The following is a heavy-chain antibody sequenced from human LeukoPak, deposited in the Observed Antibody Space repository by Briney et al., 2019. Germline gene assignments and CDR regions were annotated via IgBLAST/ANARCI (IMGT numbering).Heavy chain of an antibody. CDR2: IIPVIGTA. Sequence: ASVKVSCKASGGSFNNYLISWVRQAPGQGLEWMGGIIPVIGTANYAQKFQGRVTITADESTRTAYMDLSSLRPEDTAVYYCAVGASPTLTYYMDVWGRGTTVTVSS. V-gene: IGHV1-69*13. CDR3: AVGASPTLTYYMDV. CDR1: GGSFNNYL. J-gene: IGHJ6*03. D-gene: IGHD3-16*01.